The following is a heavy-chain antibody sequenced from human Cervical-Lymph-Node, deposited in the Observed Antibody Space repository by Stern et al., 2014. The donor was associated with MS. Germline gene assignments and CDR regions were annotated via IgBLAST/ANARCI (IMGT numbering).Heavy chain of an antibody. J-gene: IGHJ6*02. CDR2: ISYDGSNA. CDR1: GFIFSTYA. Sequence: VQLLESGGGVVQPGRSLRVSCAASGFIFSTYAMHWVRQAPGKGLEWVAVISYDGSNASYADSVKGRFTISRDNSQNMLYFQLNSLRTEDTAVYYCAAFHIGKEYDKDVWGQGTTVTVSS. D-gene: IGHD2-21*01. CDR3: AAFHIGKEYDKDV. V-gene: IGHV3-30*03.